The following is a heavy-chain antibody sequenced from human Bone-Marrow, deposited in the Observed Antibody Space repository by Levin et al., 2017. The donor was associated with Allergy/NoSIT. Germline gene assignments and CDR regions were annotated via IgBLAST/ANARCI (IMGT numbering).Heavy chain of an antibody. CDR3: ARESARDYGDYVDY. V-gene: IGHV1-18*01. J-gene: IGHJ4*02. D-gene: IGHD4-17*01. Sequence: EASVKVSCKASGYTFSTYSITWVRHVPGQGLEWMGWISTHNGDTKYAKKLQGRATMTTDTSTSTAYMELRSLTSDDTAVYYCARESARDYGDYVDYWGQGTLVTVSS. CDR1: GYTFSTYS. CDR2: ISTHNGDT.